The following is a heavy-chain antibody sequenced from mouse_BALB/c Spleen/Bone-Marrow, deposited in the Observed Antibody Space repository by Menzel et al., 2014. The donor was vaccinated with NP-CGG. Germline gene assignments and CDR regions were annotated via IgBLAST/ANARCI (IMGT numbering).Heavy chain of an antibody. J-gene: IGHJ4*01. V-gene: IGHV1S132*01. Sequence: QVQPKESGAELVKPGASVKLSCKTSGYTFTNYWIQWVKQRPGQGLGWIGEIFPGTGTTYYNEKFKGKATLTIDTSSSTAYMQLSSLTSEDSAVYFCARHYYGSSDAMDYWGQGTSVTVSS. CDR3: ARHYYGSSDAMDY. D-gene: IGHD1-1*01. CDR1: GYTFTNYW. CDR2: IFPGTGTT.